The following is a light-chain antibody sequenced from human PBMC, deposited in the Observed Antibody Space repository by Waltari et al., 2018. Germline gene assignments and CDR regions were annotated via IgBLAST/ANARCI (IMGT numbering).Light chain of an antibody. Sequence: EIVLTQSPGTLSLSPGDRDTLSCRASQSVRGSLAWYQQKAGQAPRLLIYGVSSRATGIPERFSGSGSGTDFSLTISRLEPEDFAVYYCQHYVRLPATFGQGTKVEIK. CDR1: QSVRGS. CDR3: QHYVRLPAT. CDR2: GVS. J-gene: IGKJ1*01. V-gene: IGKV3-20*01.